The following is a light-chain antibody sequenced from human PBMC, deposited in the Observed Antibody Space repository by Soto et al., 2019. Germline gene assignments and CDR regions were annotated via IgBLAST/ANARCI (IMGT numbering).Light chain of an antibody. Sequence: IEMTEAPSSLSASVGDRVTITCRASQDISSGLAWYQQKPGKAPKLLIYSASSLQSGVPSRFSGSESGTDFTLTISSLQPEDFATYFCQRGNSFPITFGQGTRLEIK. CDR3: QRGNSFPIT. V-gene: IGKV1-12*01. CDR2: SAS. J-gene: IGKJ5*01. CDR1: QDISSG.